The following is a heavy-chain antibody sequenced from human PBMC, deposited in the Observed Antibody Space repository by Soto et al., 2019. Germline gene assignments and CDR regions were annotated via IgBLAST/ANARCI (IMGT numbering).Heavy chain of an antibody. CDR3: SGWDYYYYGMDV. CDR1: GGSISTSTYY. V-gene: IGHV4-39*01. D-gene: IGHD6-19*01. Sequence: PSETLSLTCTVSGGSISTSTYYWGWVRQPPGKGLEWIGTISYSGSTYYNPSLKSRVTISVDASKNQFSLKLTSVTAADTAVYYCSGWDYYYYGMDVWGQGTTVTVSS. J-gene: IGHJ6*02. CDR2: ISYSGST.